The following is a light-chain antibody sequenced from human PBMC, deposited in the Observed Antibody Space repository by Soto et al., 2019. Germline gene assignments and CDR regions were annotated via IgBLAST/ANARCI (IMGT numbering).Light chain of an antibody. J-gene: IGKJ2*01. CDR1: QSVGSN. V-gene: IGKV3-15*01. Sequence: EIVMTHSPATLSVSPWEIATLSCRASQSVGSNLAWYQQKPGQPPSLLIYGASTRATGIPVRFSGSGSGTEFTLTISGLKSEDLAVYFCQQYNDWPPMYTFGQGTKVDIK. CDR2: GAS. CDR3: QQYNDWPPMYT.